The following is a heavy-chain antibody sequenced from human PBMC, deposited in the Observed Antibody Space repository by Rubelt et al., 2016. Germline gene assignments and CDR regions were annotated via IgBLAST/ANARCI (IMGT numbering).Heavy chain of an antibody. CDR1: GGTFSSYA. Sequence: QVQLVQSGAEVKKPGSSVKVSCKASGGTFSSYAISWVRQAAGQGLEWMGGIIPIFGTATYAQKFQGRVTITADESTSPACMGLRGLRSEDTAVYYCTIEQQLVGGWFDPWGQGTLVTVSS. D-gene: IGHD6-13*01. CDR2: IIPIFGTA. V-gene: IGHV1-69*01. CDR3: TIEQQLVGGWFDP. J-gene: IGHJ5*02.